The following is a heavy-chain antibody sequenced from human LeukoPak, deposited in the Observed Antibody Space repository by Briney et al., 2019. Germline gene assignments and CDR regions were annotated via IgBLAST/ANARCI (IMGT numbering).Heavy chain of an antibody. CDR1: GGSISSYY. CDR3: VRMTTVTPAQTGFDP. J-gene: IGHJ5*02. V-gene: IGHV4-59*01. Sequence: PSETLSLTCTVSGGSISSYYWSWIRQPPGKGLEWIGYIYYSGSTNYNPSLKSRVTISVDTSKNQFSLKLSSVTAADTAVYYCVRMTTVTPAQTGFDPWGQGTLVTVSS. D-gene: IGHD4-17*01. CDR2: IYYSGST.